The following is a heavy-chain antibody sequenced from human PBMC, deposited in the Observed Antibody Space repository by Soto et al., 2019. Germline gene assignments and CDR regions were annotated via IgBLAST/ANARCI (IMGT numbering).Heavy chain of an antibody. D-gene: IGHD3-9*01. CDR2: ISWNSGSI. CDR1: GLTFDDYA. Sequence: GGSLRLSCAASGLTFDDYAMHWVRQAPGKGLEWVSGISWNSGSIGYADSVKGRFTISRDNAKNSLYLQMNSLRAEDTALYYCAKDTGRYFDMAYYFYMDVWGKGTTVTVSS. CDR3: AKDTGRYFDMAYYFYMDV. J-gene: IGHJ6*03. V-gene: IGHV3-9*01.